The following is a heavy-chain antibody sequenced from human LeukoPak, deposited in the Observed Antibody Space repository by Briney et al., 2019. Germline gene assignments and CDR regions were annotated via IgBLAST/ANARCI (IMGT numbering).Heavy chain of an antibody. CDR3: ARGSGYYYDSSGYLYIYYYYYMDV. D-gene: IGHD3-22*01. Sequence: SQTLSLTCAISGDSVSSNSAAWNWIRQSPSRGLEWLGRTYYRSKWYNDYAVSVKSRITINPDTSKNQFSLQLSSVTAADTAVYYCARGSGYYYDSSGYLYIYYYYYMDVWGKGTTVTVSS. CDR1: GDSVSSNSAA. CDR2: TYYRSKWYN. V-gene: IGHV6-1*01. J-gene: IGHJ6*03.